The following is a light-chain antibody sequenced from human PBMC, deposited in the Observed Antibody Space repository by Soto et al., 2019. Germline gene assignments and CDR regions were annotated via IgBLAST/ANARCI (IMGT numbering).Light chain of an antibody. CDR1: SSNIGSNT. V-gene: IGLV1-44*01. Sequence: QSVLTQRPAASGTPGQRVTISCSGSSSNIGSNTVNWYQQLSGTAPKLLIYSNDQRPSGVPDRFSGSKSGTSASLAISGLQSEDEADYYCAAWDDTLNGYVFGAGTKVTVL. J-gene: IGLJ1*01. CDR2: SND. CDR3: AAWDDTLNGYV.